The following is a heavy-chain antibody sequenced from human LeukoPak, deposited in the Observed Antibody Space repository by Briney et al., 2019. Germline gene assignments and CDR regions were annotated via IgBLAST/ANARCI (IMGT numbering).Heavy chain of an antibody. V-gene: IGHV4-30-4*08. J-gene: IGHJ1*01. CDR2: IYYSGST. CDR3: AIGYYDFWSGYSLAEYFQH. Sequence: SETLSLTCTVSGGSISSGDYYWSWIRQPPGKGLEWIGYIYYSGSTYYNPSLKSRVTISVDTSKNQFSLKLSSVTAADTAVYYCAIGYYDFWSGYSLAEYFQHWGQGTLVTVSS. D-gene: IGHD3-3*01. CDR1: GGSISSGDYY.